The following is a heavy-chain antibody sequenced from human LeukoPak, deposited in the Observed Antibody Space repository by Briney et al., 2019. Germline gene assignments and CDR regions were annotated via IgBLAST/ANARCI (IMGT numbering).Heavy chain of an antibody. J-gene: IGHJ4*01. V-gene: IGHV4-30-4*08. CDR2: IYYSGST. D-gene: IGHD4-17*01. CDR3: ARAHGDYEYYFDD. CDR1: GGSISSGDYY. Sequence: PSETLSLTCSVSGGSISSGDYYWSWTRQPPGRGLEWIGYIYYSGSTYYSPSLKRRVTISVDTSKNQSSLKLSSVTAAHTAVYYCARAHGDYEYYFDDWGQGTLVTVSS.